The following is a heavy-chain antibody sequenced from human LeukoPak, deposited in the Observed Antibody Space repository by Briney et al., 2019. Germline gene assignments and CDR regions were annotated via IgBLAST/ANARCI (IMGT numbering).Heavy chain of an antibody. V-gene: IGHV3-23*01. Sequence: GGSLRLSCAAPGFTFSSYAMSWVRQAPGKGLEWVSAISGSGGSTYYADSVKGRFTISRDNSKNTLYLQMNSLRAEDTAVYYCAKGGVLYYYYGMDVWGQGTTVTVSS. CDR1: GFTFSSYA. D-gene: IGHD3-10*01. J-gene: IGHJ6*02. CDR3: AKGGVLYYYYGMDV. CDR2: ISGSGGST.